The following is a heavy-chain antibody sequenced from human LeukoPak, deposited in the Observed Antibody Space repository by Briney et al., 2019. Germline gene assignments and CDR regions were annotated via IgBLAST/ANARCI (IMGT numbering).Heavy chain of an antibody. CDR3: ARPFWSPHPTHAFDM. D-gene: IGHD3-3*01. V-gene: IGHV3-33*01. J-gene: IGHJ3*02. CDR2: IWYDGTMK. Sequence: GGSLRLSCAASGFIFSDCGMHWVRQAPGKGLEWVAVIWYDGTMKDYADSAKGRFTVSRDNSKNTLSLQMNSLRVEDTAVYYCARPFWSPHPTHAFDMWGQGTMVTVSS. CDR1: GFIFSDCG.